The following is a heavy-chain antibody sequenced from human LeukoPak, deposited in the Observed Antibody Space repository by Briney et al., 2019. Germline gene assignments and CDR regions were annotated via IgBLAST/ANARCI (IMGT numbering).Heavy chain of an antibody. Sequence: RAGGSLRLSCAASGFTFSSYWMNWVRQAPGKGLEWVANIKQDGNEKYYVDSVKGRFTISRDNAKNSLYLQMNSLRAEDTAVYYCARELLGHGYNSGDFDYWGQGTLATVSS. J-gene: IGHJ4*02. D-gene: IGHD5-24*01. CDR1: GFTFSSYW. CDR3: ARELLGHGYNSGDFDY. CDR2: IKQDGNEK. V-gene: IGHV3-7*01.